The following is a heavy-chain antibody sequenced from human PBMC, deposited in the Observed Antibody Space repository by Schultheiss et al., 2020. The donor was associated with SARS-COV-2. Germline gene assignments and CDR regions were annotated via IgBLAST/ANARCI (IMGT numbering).Heavy chain of an antibody. Sequence: SETLSLTCAVFGGSVSSGSHYWSWIRQPPGKGLEWIGEINHSGSTNYNPSLKSRVTISVDTSKNQFSLKLSSVTAADTAVYYCAAAIGAYWGQGTLVTVSS. D-gene: IGHD2-2*02. J-gene: IGHJ4*02. V-gene: IGHV4-34*01. CDR3: AAAIGAY. CDR1: GGSVSSGSHY. CDR2: INHSGST.